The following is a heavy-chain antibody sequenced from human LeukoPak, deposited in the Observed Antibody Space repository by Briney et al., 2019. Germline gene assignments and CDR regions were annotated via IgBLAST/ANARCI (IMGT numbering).Heavy chain of an antibody. J-gene: IGHJ4*02. Sequence: GGSLRLSCAASGFTFSSYSMNWVRQAPGKGLEWVSYIRRGGTPIYYADSVKGRFTISRDNAKNALYLQMNSLRDEDTAVYYCVRDPDALDYWGQGTPVTVSS. V-gene: IGHV3-48*02. CDR2: IRRGGTPI. CDR1: GFTFSSYS. CDR3: VRDPDALDY.